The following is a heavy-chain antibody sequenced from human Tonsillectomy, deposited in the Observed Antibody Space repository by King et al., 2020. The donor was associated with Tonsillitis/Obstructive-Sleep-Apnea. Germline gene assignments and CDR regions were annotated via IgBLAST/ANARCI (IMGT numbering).Heavy chain of an antibody. CDR1: GGTFSTYA. CDR3: AGGVRSSWGVRAPPPTGLIYYYMDV. D-gene: IGHD6-13*01. J-gene: IGHJ6*03. V-gene: IGHV1-69*01. CDR2: IIPIFGTS. Sequence: QLVQSGAEVKKPGSSVKVSCKASGGTFSTYAISCVRQAPGQGLEWMGGIIPIFGTSNYAQKFQVRVTITADESTSTAYMELSSLRSEDTAVYYCAGGVRSSWGVRAPPPTGLIYYYMDVWGKGTTVTVS.